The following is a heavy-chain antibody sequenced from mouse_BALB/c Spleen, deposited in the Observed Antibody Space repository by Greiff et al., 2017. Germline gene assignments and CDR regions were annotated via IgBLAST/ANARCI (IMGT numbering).Heavy chain of an antibody. V-gene: IGHV3-2*02. CDR2: ISYSGST. CDR3: ARWAYLYFDY. J-gene: IGHJ2*01. D-gene: IGHD5-5*01. Sequence: VQLKESGPGLVKPSQSLSLTCTVTGYSITSDYAWNWIRQFPGNKLEWMGYISYSGSTSYNPSLKSRISITRDTSKNQFFLQLNSVTTEDTATYYCARWAYLYFDYWGQGTTLTVSS. CDR1: GYSITSDYA.